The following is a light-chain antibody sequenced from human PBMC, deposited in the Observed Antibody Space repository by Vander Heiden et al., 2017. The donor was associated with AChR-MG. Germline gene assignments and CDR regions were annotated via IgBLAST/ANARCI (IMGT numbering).Light chain of an antibody. CDR2: GAS. J-gene: IGKJ1*01. CDR1: QSVSSSY. V-gene: IGKV3-20*01. CDR3: QQYGSSPWT. Sequence: EIVLTQSPGTLSLSPGERATLSCRASQSVSSSYLAWYQQKPCQAPRLLIYGASSRATGIPDRFSGSGSGTDFTLTISRLEPEDFAVYYCQQYGSSPWTFGQGTKVENK.